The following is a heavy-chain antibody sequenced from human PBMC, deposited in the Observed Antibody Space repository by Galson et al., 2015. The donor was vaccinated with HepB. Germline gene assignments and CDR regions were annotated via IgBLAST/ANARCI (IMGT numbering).Heavy chain of an antibody. D-gene: IGHD3-10*01. CDR1: GYTFTPYD. Sequence: SVKVSCKASGYTFTPYDINWVRQAPGQGPEWMAWMNLNNGDTGNAQKFQGRVTLTRDTSISTAYMEVSGLRSEDTAVYYCARGIGSYYLDVWGTGTTVTVSS. CDR3: ARGIGSYYLDV. J-gene: IGHJ6*03. V-gene: IGHV1-8*01. CDR2: MNLNNGDT.